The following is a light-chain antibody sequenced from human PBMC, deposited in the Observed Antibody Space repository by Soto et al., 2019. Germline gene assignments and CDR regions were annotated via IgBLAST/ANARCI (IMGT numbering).Light chain of an antibody. V-gene: IGKV3-20*01. CDR3: QQYGSSPPYT. J-gene: IGKJ2*01. CDR1: QSVSSSY. Sequence: EIVLTQSPGTLSLSPGERATLSCRASQSVSSSYLAWYQQKPGQAPRLLIYGASSRATGIPDRFSGSGYGTDFTLNISRLEPEDFAVYYCQQYGSSPPYTFGQRTKLEIK. CDR2: GAS.